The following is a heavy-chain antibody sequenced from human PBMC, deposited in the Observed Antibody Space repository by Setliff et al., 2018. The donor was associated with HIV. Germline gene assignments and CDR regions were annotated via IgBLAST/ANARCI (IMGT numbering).Heavy chain of an antibody. V-gene: IGHV4-31*03. D-gene: IGHD1-1*01. J-gene: IGHJ5*02. CDR1: GDSISSESSF. CDR2: ISHSGNT. CDR3: ARLEDQLGPGWFAP. Sequence: SETLSLTCSASGDSISSESSFWSWVRQYPGKGLELIGYISHSGNTYYTPSLESRITLSVDTSKNQFSLKVNSVTAADTAVYYCARLEDQLGPGWFAPWGQGTLVTVSS.